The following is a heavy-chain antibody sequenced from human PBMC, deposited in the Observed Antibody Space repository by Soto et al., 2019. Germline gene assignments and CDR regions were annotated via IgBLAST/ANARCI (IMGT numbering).Heavy chain of an antibody. CDR2: VYSGGST. CDR1: GFTVSSNY. D-gene: IGHD5-12*01. CDR3: AKSRDGYNPIDY. Sequence: GGSLRLSCTASGFTVSSNYMSWVRQAPGKGLEWVSVVYSGGSTYYADSVKGRFTISRHNAKNTLYLKMNSLRAEDTAVYYCAKSRDGYNPIDYWGQGTLVTVSS. V-gene: IGHV3-53*04. J-gene: IGHJ4*02.